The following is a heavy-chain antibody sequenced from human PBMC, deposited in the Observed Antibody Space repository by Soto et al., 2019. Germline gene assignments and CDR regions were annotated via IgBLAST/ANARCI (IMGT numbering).Heavy chain of an antibody. CDR1: GYAFHTYG. CDR3: ARDPHEFWESYSFDP. D-gene: IGHD3-3*01. J-gene: IGHJ5*02. V-gene: IGHV1-18*01. Sequence: ASVKVSCKTSGYAFHTYGINWVRQAPGQGLEWMGWVSAYNGNTNYAQKFQGRVTMSTDTSTNTAYMELRTLRSDDTAVYYCARDPHEFWESYSFDPWGQGTLVTVS. CDR2: VSAYNGNT.